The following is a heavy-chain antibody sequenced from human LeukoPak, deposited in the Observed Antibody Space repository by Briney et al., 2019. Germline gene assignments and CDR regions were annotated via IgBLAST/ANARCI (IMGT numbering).Heavy chain of an antibody. D-gene: IGHD2-21*02. V-gene: IGHV3-21*01. J-gene: IGHJ3*02. CDR2: ISSSSSYI. Sequence: PGGSLRLSCAASGFTFSSYSMNWVRQAPGKGLEWVSSISSSSSYIYYADSVKGRFTISRDNSKNTLYLQMNSLRAEDTAVYYCLAPPSLLSIDDAFDIWGQGTMVTVSS. CDR3: LAPPSLLSIDDAFDI. CDR1: GFTFSSYS.